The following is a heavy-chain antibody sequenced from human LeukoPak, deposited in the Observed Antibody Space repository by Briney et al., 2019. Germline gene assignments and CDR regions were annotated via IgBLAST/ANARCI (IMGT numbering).Heavy chain of an antibody. CDR2: IIPILGIA. V-gene: IGHV1-69*04. J-gene: IGHJ4*02. Sequence: GASVKVSCKASGYTFTAYYLHWVRQAPGQGLEWMGRIIPILGIANYAQKFQGRVTITADKSTSTAYMELSSLRSEDTAVYYCARDLLDWDGYKGSRFDYWGQGTLVTVSS. CDR3: ARDLLDWDGYKGSRFDY. D-gene: IGHD5-24*01. CDR1: GYTFTAYY.